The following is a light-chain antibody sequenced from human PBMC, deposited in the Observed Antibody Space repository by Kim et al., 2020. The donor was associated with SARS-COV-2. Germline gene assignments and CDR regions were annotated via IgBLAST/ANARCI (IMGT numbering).Light chain of an antibody. J-gene: IGKJ4*01. Sequence: VAPGERATLSCRASQSVSSNLAWYQQKPGQAPRFLIYGASTRATGIPARFSGSGSGTEFTLTISSLQSEDFAVYYCHQYNNWPLTFGGGTKVDIK. V-gene: IGKV3-15*01. CDR3: HQYNNWPLT. CDR2: GAS. CDR1: QSVSSN.